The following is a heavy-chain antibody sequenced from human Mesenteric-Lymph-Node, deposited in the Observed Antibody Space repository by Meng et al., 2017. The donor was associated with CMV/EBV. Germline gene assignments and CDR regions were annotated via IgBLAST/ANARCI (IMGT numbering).Heavy chain of an antibody. Sequence: GESLKISCAASGFTFDAYAMPWVRQAPGKGLEWVSTISGSGGTTYYADSVKGRFTISRDNSKNSLYLQLNSLRADDTATYYCAKAGGFYASRSVARGFDSWGQGIRVTVSS. CDR2: ISGSGGTT. V-gene: IGHV3-23*01. D-gene: IGHD2/OR15-2a*01. CDR1: GFTFDAYA. CDR3: AKAGGFYASRSVARGFDS. J-gene: IGHJ5*01.